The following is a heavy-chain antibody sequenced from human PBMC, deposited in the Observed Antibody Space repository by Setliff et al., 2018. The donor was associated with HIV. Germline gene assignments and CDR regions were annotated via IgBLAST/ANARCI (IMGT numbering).Heavy chain of an antibody. D-gene: IGHD4-17*01. J-gene: IGHJ4*02. CDR2: INFSGDT. Sequence: PSETLSLTCNVSDGSISSTTYWGWIRQSPGAGLEWIGNINFSGDTYNNPSLKGRVTISLDSSKNQFSLNLTSVTAADTAVYYCARTPYGEQSHFHYWGQGTLVTVSS. CDR3: ARTPYGEQSHFHY. CDR1: DGSISSTTY. V-gene: IGHV4-39*07.